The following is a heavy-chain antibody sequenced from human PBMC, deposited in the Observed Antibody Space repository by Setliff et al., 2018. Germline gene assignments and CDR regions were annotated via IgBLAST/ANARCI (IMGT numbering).Heavy chain of an antibody. CDR1: GFAFGDHY. CDR3: AKGGGDWDNQHYVYDI. V-gene: IGHV3-11*01. J-gene: IGHJ3*02. CDR2: IASNGYFT. Sequence: NPGGSLRLSCAASGFAFGDHYMSWIRQAPGKGLEWLAYIASNGYFTDYADAVRGRFVISRDNSQNSLHLQINGLRVEDTAEYYCAKGGGDWDNQHYVYDIWGQGTMVTVSS. D-gene: IGHD2-21*02.